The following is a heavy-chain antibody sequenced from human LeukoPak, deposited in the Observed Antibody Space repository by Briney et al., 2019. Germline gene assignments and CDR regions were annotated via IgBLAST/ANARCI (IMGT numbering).Heavy chain of an antibody. V-gene: IGHV4-34*01. Sequence: PSETLSLTCTVSGGSISSYYGNWIPQPPGKGLEGVGEVNHCGSNYYNQSLTSRVPISLGTPKNQFSLKLSSVNAADTAVYYCARGGQGVLAVAGTTYWYFDLWGRGTLVTVSS. D-gene: IGHD6-19*01. CDR3: ARGGQGVLAVAGTTYWYFDL. J-gene: IGHJ2*01. CDR2: VNHCGSN. CDR1: GGSISSYY.